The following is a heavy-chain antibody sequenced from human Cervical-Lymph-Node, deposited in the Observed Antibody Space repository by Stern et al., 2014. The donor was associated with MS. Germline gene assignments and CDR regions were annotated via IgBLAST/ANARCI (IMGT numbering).Heavy chain of an antibody. J-gene: IGHJ3*02. Sequence: EVQLVESGGGLVQPGGSLRLSCEASGFTLDRDWMHWVRQAPGKGLVWGSRINSDGRTPNYADSVKGRVTITRDNAKNTLYLQMSSLRAEDTAVYCCARGGIYNWKEGDAFDIWGQGTMVTVSS. D-gene: IGHD1-20*01. CDR3: ARGGIYNWKEGDAFDI. CDR2: INSDGRTP. CDR1: GFTLDRDW. V-gene: IGHV3-74*02.